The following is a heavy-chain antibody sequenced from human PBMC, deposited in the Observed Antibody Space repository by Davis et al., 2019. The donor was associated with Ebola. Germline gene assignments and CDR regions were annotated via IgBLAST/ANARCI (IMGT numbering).Heavy chain of an antibody. CDR3: ASPPVLYSSSPNPDY. D-gene: IGHD6-13*01. J-gene: IGHJ4*02. CDR2: IYYRGNT. CDR1: NGSISAYY. V-gene: IGHV4-39*01. Sequence: PSETLSLTCTVSNGSISAYYWGWIRQPPGKGLEWIGSIYYRGNTFYNPPLKSRVTISVDTSKNQISLKMSSVTAADTAVYYCASPPVLYSSSPNPDYWGQGTLVTVSS.